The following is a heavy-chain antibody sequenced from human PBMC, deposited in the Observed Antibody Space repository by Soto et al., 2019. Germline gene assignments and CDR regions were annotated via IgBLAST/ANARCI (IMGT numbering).Heavy chain of an antibody. Sequence: QVQLVQSGAEVKKPGASVKVSCKASGYTFTSYGISWVRQAPGQGLEWMGWMGTYNGNTDYGQKFQGRVTMTTETPTGTGYMEVGSLGTDGTAVDYCAGGRAELGYFSGCSCLPYFYGIDGWGQGTTVTVSS. D-gene: IGHD2-15*01. V-gene: IGHV1-18*01. CDR3: AGGRAELGYFSGCSCLPYFYGIDG. CDR2: MGTYNGNT. J-gene: IGHJ6*01. CDR1: GYTFTSYG.